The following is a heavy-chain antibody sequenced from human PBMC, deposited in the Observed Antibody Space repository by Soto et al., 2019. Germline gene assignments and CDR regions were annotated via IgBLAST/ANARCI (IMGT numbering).Heavy chain of an antibody. J-gene: IGHJ4*02. Sequence: GGSLRLSCVASGFTFSDYSVSWVRQAPGKGLEWLSSISSSSTFTHYADSVKGRFTISRDNAKNSLYLQMNSLRAEDTAVYYCAAPYSTGHRLLGYWGQGTMVTVSS. CDR2: ISSSSTFT. V-gene: IGHV3-21*01. D-gene: IGHD6-19*01. CDR1: GFTFSDYS. CDR3: AAPYSTGHRLLGY.